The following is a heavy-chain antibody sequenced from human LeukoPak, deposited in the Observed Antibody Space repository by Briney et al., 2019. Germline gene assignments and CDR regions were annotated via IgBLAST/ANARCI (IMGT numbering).Heavy chain of an antibody. CDR2: ISSSSSTI. CDR3: ARDYEGYSSSWFLNWFDP. V-gene: IGHV3-48*01. D-gene: IGHD6-13*01. CDR1: GFTFSSYS. Sequence: GGSLRLSCAASGFTFSSYSMNWVRQAPGKGLEWVSYISSSSSTIYYADSVKGRFTISRDNAKNSLYLQMDSLRAEDTAVYYCARDYEGYSSSWFLNWFDPWGQGTLVTVSS. J-gene: IGHJ5*02.